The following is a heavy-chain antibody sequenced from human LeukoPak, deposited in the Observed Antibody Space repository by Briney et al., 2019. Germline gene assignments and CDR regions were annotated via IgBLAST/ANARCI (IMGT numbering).Heavy chain of an antibody. D-gene: IGHD3-16*02. Sequence: GGSLRLSCAASGFTFSSYSMSWVRQAPGKGLEWVSSISSTSSHIYYADSLKGRFTISRDDANNSLYLQMNSLRADDTAVYYCARGGGYRDTYIGYWGQGTLVTVSS. CDR2: ISSTSSHI. CDR1: GFTFSSYS. V-gene: IGHV3-21*01. J-gene: IGHJ4*02. CDR3: ARGGGYRDTYIGY.